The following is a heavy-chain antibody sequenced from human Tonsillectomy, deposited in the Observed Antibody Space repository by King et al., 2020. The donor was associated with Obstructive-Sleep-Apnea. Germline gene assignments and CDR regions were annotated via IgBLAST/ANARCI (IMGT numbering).Heavy chain of an antibody. CDR2: ISYDGNDK. D-gene: IGHD3-16*02. Sequence: LVESGGGVVQPGMSLRLSCAASGFTFSIYAMHWVRQAPGKGLEWVAVISYDGNDKYYGDSVKGRFTISRDNSKNTLYVQMNSLRAEDTAVYYCVRGLSGGGYDHWGQGTLLTVSS. CDR1: GFTFSIYA. CDR3: VRGLSGGGYDH. V-gene: IGHV3-30-3*01. J-gene: IGHJ4*02.